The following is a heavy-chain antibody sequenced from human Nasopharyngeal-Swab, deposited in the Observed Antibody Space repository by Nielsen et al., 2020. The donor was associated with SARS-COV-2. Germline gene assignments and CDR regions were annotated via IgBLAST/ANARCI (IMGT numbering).Heavy chain of an antibody. D-gene: IGHD3-16*01. Sequence: SQTLSLTCAISGDSVSSNSAAWSWIRQSPSRGLEWLGRTYYRSKWYDDYAVSVKSRITINPDTSKNQFSLQLNSVTPEDTAVYYCARDGGSHSDFFDYWGQGTLVTVSS. CDR2: TYYRSKWYD. CDR1: GDSVSSNSAA. V-gene: IGHV6-1*01. CDR3: ARDGGSHSDFFDY. J-gene: IGHJ4*02.